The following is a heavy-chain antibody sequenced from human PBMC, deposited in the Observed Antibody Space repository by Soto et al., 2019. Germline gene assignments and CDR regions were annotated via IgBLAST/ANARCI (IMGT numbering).Heavy chain of an antibody. J-gene: IGHJ3*02. V-gene: IGHV1-69*02. CDR1: GGTFSSYT. Sequence: QVQLVQSGAEVKKPGSSVKVSCKASGGTFSSYTISWVRQAPGQGLEWMGRIIPILGIANYAQKFQGRVTITADKSTSTAYMELSSLRSEDTAVYYCASANYYGSGPDAFDIWGQGTMVTVSS. CDR2: IIPILGIA. CDR3: ASANYYGSGPDAFDI. D-gene: IGHD3-10*01.